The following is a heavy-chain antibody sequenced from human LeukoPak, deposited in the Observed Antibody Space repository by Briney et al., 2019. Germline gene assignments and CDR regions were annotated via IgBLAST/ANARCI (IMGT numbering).Heavy chain of an antibody. V-gene: IGHV3-21*01. Sequence: GGSLRLSCAASGFTFSSYSMNWVRQAPGKGLEWVSSISSRSSYIYYADSVKGRFTISRDNAKNSLYLQMNSLRAEDTAVYYCARGGISSLIYWGQGTLVTVSS. CDR1: GFTFSSYS. CDR2: ISSRSSYI. CDR3: ARGGISSLIY. D-gene: IGHD2/OR15-2a*01. J-gene: IGHJ4*02.